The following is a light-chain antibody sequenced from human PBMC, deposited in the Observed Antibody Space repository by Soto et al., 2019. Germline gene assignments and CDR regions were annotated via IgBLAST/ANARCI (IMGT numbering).Light chain of an antibody. V-gene: IGKV3-20*01. Sequence: DIVLTQSPGTLSLSPGDRATLSCRTSRFVSNYYVAWYQQRPGQAPRLLIYAASSRATDTPDRFSGSGSGTDFTLTISRLERVDFAVYYCQHCPDSPPVFTFGPGTKVEI. CDR2: AAS. CDR1: RFVSNYY. J-gene: IGKJ3*01. CDR3: QHCPDSPPVFT.